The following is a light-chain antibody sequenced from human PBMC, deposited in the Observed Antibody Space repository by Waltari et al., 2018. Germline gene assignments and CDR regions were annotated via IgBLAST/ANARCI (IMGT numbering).Light chain of an antibody. V-gene: IGLV10-54*01. CDR2: RDN. CDR3: LAWDSSLTAWV. J-gene: IGLJ3*02. Sequence: QAGLTQPPSVSKGLRQTATPTCRGNSNHVGYQGAASLQQHQGHPPRLLFYRDNNRPSGISERFSASRSGNTASLTITGLQPEDEADYFCLAWDSSLTAWVFGGGTKLTVL. CDR1: SNHVGYQG.